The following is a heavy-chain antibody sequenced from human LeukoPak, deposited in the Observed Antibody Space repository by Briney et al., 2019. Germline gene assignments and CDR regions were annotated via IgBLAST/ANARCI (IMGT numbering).Heavy chain of an antibody. V-gene: IGHV1-18*01. D-gene: IGHD3-3*01. CDR3: ARGRGYDFWSGYPFYYYYYMDV. Sequence: GASVKVSCKASGYTFTSYGISWVRQAPGQGLEWMGWISAYNGNTSYAQKLQGRVTMTTDTSTSTAYMELRSLRSDDTAVYYCARGRGYDFWSGYPFYYYYYMDVWGKGTTVTVSS. CDR1: GYTFTSYG. J-gene: IGHJ6*03. CDR2: ISAYNGNT.